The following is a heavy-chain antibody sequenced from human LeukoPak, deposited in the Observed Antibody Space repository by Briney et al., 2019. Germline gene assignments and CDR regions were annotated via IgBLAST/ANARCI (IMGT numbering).Heavy chain of an antibody. CDR3: AIPTTSSPYYYYGMDV. J-gene: IGHJ6*02. D-gene: IGHD4-11*01. V-gene: IGHV1-69*13. CDR2: IIPIFGTA. CDR1: GGTFSSYA. Sequence: SVTVSCKASGGTFSSYAISWVRQAPGQGLEWMGGIIPIFGTANYAQKFQGRVTITADESTSTAYMELSSLRSEDTAVYYRAIPTTSSPYYYYGMDVWGQGTTVTVSS.